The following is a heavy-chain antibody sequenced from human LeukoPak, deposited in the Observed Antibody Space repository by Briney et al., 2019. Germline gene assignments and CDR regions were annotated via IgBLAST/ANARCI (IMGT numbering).Heavy chain of an antibody. CDR1: GFTFSSYA. CDR2: ISAPGGNT. J-gene: IGHJ3*02. CDR3: AKGGGYSRNAFDI. V-gene: IGHV3-23*01. D-gene: IGHD2-15*01. Sequence: GGSLRLSCAASGFTFSSYALSWVRQPPGKGLEWVSTISAPGGNTYYADPVTGRFTISRDSSKSTLYLQMNSLRAEDTAVYYCAKGGGYSRNAFDIWGQGTMVTVSS.